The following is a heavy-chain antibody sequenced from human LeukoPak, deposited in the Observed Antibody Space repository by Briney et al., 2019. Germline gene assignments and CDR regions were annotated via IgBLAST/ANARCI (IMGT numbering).Heavy chain of an antibody. CDR1: GFTFSSYW. CDR3: ARDCSGGSCYSY. Sequence: PGGSLRLSCAASGFTFSSYWMHWVRQAPGKGLVWVSRINSDGSSTSYADSVKGRFTISRDNAKNSLYLQMNSLRAEDTAVYYCARDCSGGSCYSYWGQGTLVTVSS. J-gene: IGHJ4*02. D-gene: IGHD2-15*01. V-gene: IGHV3-74*01. CDR2: INSDGSST.